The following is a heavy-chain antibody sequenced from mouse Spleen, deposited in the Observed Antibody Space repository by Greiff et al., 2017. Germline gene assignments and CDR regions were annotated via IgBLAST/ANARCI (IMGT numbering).Heavy chain of an antibody. D-gene: IGHD3-1*01. J-gene: IGHJ2*01. V-gene: IGHV1-42*01. Sequence: VQLQQSGPELVKPGASVKISCKASGYSFTGYYMNWVKQSPEKSLEWIGEINPSTGGTTYNQKFKAKATLTVDKSSSTAYMQLKSLTSEDSAVYYCARSGHGDGGRDYWGQGTTLTVSS. CDR2: INPSTGGT. CDR1: GYSFTGYY. CDR3: ARSGHGDGGRDY.